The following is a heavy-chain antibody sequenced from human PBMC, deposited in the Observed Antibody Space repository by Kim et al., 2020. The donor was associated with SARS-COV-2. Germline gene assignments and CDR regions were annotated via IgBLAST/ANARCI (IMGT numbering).Heavy chain of an antibody. CDR2: FDPEDGET. Sequence: ASVKVSCKVSGYTLTELSMHWVRQAPGKGLEWMGGFDPEDGETIYAQKFQGRVTMTEDTSTDTAYMELSSLRSEDTAVYYCATSSSWTHYDAFDIWGQGTMVTVSS. J-gene: IGHJ3*02. V-gene: IGHV1-24*01. CDR3: ATSSSWTHYDAFDI. CDR1: GYTLTELS. D-gene: IGHD6-13*01.